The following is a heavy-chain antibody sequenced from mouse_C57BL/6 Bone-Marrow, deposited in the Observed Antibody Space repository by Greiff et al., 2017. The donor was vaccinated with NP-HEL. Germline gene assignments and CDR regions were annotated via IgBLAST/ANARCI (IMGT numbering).Heavy chain of an antibody. J-gene: IGHJ1*03. CDR1: GFTFNTYA. Sequence: EVQLVESGGGLVQPKGSLKLSCAASGFTFNTYAMHWVRQAPGKGLEWVARIRSKSSNYATYYADSVKDRFTISRDDSQSMLYLQMNNLKTEDTAMYYCVRDLGIITTVVAEGYFDVWGTGTTVTVSS. CDR3: VRDLGIITTVVAEGYFDV. CDR2: IRSKSSNYAT. D-gene: IGHD1-1*01. V-gene: IGHV10-3*01.